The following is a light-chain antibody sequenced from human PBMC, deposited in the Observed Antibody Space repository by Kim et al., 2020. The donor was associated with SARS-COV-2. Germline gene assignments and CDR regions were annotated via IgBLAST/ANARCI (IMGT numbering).Light chain of an antibody. V-gene: IGKV1-27*01. CDR3: QKYNSAPWT. CDR1: QDIRNY. J-gene: IGKJ1*01. CDR2: AAS. Sequence: ASVGDGVTITCRASQDIRNYLAWYQQRPGKVPELLIYAASTVQSGVPSRFSGSGSGTDFTLTISALQPEDVATYFCQKYNSAPWTFGQGTKVEIK.